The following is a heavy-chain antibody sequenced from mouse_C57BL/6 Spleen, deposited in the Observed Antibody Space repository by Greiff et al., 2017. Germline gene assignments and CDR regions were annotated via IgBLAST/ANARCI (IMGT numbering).Heavy chain of an antibody. CDR2: IRSKSSNYAT. V-gene: IGHV10-3*01. CDR3: VREDQAIYAMDY. CDR1: GFTFNTYA. Sequence: EVNVVESGGGLVQPKGSLKLSCAASGFTFNTYAMHWVRQAPGKGLEWVARIRSKSSNYATYYADSVKDRFTISRDDSQSMLYLQMNSLKTEDTAMYYCVREDQAIYAMDYWGQGTSLTVSS. D-gene: IGHD3-2*02. J-gene: IGHJ4*01.